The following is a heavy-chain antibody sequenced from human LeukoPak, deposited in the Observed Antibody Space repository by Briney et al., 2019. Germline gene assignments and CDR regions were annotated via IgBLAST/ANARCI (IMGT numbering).Heavy chain of an antibody. Sequence: PGGSLRLSCAASGFTFSGYWMTWVRQAPGKGLEWVANLRLDGSDKYYADSVKGRFTISRDNAKNSLYLQMNGLRADDTAIYYCARDAYDDASESWGQGTLVTVSS. CDR3: ARDAYDDASES. J-gene: IGHJ5*02. V-gene: IGHV3-7*01. CDR1: GFTFSGYW. CDR2: LRLDGSDK. D-gene: IGHD3-3*01.